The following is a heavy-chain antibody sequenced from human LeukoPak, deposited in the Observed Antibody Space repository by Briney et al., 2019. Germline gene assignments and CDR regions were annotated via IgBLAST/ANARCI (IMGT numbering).Heavy chain of an antibody. CDR1: GGSFSGYY. V-gene: IGHV3-23*01. CDR3: AKDDI. CDR2: ISGSGGST. Sequence: ETLSLTCAVYGGSFSGYYWSWIRQAPGKGLEWVSAISGSGGSTYYADSVKGRFTISRDNSKNTLYLQMNSLRAEDTAVYYCAKDDIWGQGTMVTVSS. J-gene: IGHJ3*02.